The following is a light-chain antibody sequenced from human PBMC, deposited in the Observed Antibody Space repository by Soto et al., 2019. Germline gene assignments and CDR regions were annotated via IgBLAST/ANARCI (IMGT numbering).Light chain of an antibody. CDR1: QAIRTE. CDR2: GTS. CDR3: LQDYSYPRT. J-gene: IGKJ1*01. Sequence: AIQMTQSPSSLSASVGDRVIITCRASQAIRTELGWYQQRPGKAPKLLIYGTSNLQSGVPSRFSGSGYGTGLTLSINGLQPEDFATYYCLQDYSYPRTFGQGTKVDVK. V-gene: IGKV1-6*01.